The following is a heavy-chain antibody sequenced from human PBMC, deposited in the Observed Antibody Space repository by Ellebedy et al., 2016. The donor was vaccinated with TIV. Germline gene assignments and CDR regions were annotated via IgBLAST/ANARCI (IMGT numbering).Heavy chain of an antibody. CDR1: GYTFTGYY. J-gene: IGHJ4*02. CDR3: VRDLTNYGSSCY. CDR2: INPNSGDT. V-gene: IGHV1-2*02. D-gene: IGHD3-22*01. Sequence: AASVKVSCKASGYTFTGYYIHWVRQAPGQGLEWVGWINPNSGDTNYAQKLRGRVTVTGDTSISTAYMELSRLVSDDTAVYYCVRDLTNYGSSCYWGQGTPVTVSS.